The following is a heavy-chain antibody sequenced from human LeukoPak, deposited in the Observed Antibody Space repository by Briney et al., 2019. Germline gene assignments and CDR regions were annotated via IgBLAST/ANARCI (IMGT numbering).Heavy chain of an antibody. Sequence: PSETLSLTCAVYGGSFSGYYWSWIRQPPGKGLEWIGEINHSGSTNYKPSLKSRVTISVDTSKNQFSLKLSSVTAADTAVYYCARHYTADYFDYWGQGTLVTVSS. CDR2: INHSGST. J-gene: IGHJ4*02. V-gene: IGHV4-34*01. CDR1: GGSFSGYY. D-gene: IGHD3-3*01. CDR3: ARHYTADYFDY.